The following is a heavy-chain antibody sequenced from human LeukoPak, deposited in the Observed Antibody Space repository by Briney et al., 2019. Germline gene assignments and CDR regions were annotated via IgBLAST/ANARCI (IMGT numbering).Heavy chain of an antibody. V-gene: IGHV4-34*01. Sequence: SETLSLTCAVYGGSFSGYYWSWIRQPPGKGLEWIGEINHSGSTNYNPSLKSRVTISVDTSKNQFSLKLSSVTAADTAVYYCARTDSSGWYRVFDYWGQGTLVTVSS. CDR2: INHSGST. CDR1: GGSFSGYY. CDR3: ARTDSSGWYRVFDY. D-gene: IGHD6-19*01. J-gene: IGHJ4*02.